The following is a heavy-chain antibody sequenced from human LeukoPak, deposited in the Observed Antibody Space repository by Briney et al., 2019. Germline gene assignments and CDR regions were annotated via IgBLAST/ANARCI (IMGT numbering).Heavy chain of an antibody. Sequence: ASVKVSCKATPRINWVRQAPGQGLEWLGWIGTYGGDTYYAQKFQGRITVTTDTSTSTVYMELRNLRSDDTAVYYCARDLWNFYDDSGYNRDFDSWGQGTLVTVSS. D-gene: IGHD3-22*01. CDR2: IGTYGGDT. CDR1: TPR. J-gene: IGHJ5*01. CDR3: ARDLWNFYDDSGYNRDFDS. V-gene: IGHV1-18*01.